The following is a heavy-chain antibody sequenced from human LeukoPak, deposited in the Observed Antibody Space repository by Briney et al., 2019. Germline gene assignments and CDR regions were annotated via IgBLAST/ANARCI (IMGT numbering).Heavy chain of an antibody. CDR2: FDPEDGET. D-gene: IGHD3-10*01. CDR3: AIVRITMVRGVTDPYSPSYYFDY. CDR1: GYTLTELS. J-gene: IGHJ4*02. V-gene: IGHV1-24*01. Sequence: ASVKVSCKVSGYTLTELSMHWVRQAPGKGREWMGGFDPEDGETIYAQKFQGRVTMTEDTSTDTAYMELSSLRSEDTAVYYCAIVRITMVRGVTDPYSPSYYFDYWDQGTLVTVSS.